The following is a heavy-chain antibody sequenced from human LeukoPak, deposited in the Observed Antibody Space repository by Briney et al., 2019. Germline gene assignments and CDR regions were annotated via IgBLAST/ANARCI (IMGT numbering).Heavy chain of an antibody. D-gene: IGHD1-14*01. V-gene: IGHV3-7*01. J-gene: IGHJ4*02. CDR3: AGNQRRLDY. Sequence: GGSLRLSCAASRFTFSSYWMSWVRQAPGKGLELVANIKQDGSEKYYVDSVKGRFTISRDNAKNSLYLQMNSLRAEDTAVYYCAGNQRRLDYWGQGTLVTVSS. CDR2: IKQDGSEK. CDR1: RFTFSSYW.